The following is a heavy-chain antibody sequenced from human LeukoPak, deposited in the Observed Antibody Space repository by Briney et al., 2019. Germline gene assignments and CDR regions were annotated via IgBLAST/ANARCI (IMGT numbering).Heavy chain of an antibody. J-gene: IGHJ4*02. CDR2: ISSSSSYI. CDR1: GFTFTRNS. D-gene: IGHD3-9*01. Sequence: GGSLRLSCAAPGFTFTRNSMNWVRQALGQGLEWVSFISSSSSYIYYADSVKGRFTISRDNAKNSLYLQISSLRAEDTAIYYCARLYDILTGAFDYWGQETLVTVSS. CDR3: ARLYDILTGAFDY. V-gene: IGHV3-21*01.